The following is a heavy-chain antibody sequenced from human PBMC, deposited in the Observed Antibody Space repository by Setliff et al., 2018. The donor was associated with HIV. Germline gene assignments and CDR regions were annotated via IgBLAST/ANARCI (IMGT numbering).Heavy chain of an antibody. CDR2: IYYSGST. J-gene: IGHJ4*02. CDR3: IIAYSGGWLSPMGFDS. D-gene: IGHD6-19*01. V-gene: IGHV4-39*01. Sequence: SETLSLTCTVSAGSIGSSTYYWAWIRQPPGKGLEWIGTIYYSGSTYYNPSLRSRATISVDTSKNQFSLKLSSVTAADTAMYYCIIAYSGGWLSPMGFDSWGQGTLVTVSS. CDR1: AGSIGSSTYY.